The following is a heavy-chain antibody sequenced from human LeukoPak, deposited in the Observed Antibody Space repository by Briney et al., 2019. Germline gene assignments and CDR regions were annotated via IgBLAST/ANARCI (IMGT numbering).Heavy chain of an antibody. CDR2: INHSGST. Sequence: PSETLSLTCAVYGGSFSGYYWSWIRQPPGKGLEWIGEINHSGSTNYNPSFKSRVTISVDTSKNQFSLKLSSVTAADTAVYYCASADQYYYDSSGYHGYWGQGTLVTVSS. J-gene: IGHJ4*02. V-gene: IGHV4-34*01. CDR3: ASADQYYYDSSGYHGY. CDR1: GGSFSGYY. D-gene: IGHD3-22*01.